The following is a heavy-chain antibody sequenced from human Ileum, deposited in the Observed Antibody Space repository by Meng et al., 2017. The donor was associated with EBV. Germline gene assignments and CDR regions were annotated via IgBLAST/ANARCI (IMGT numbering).Heavy chain of an antibody. V-gene: IGHV4-61*03. J-gene: IGHJ4*02. CDR1: SGSVSSGDYH. D-gene: IGHD5-12*01. CDR2: ILSGST. CDR3: AGGRAGYGGYKT. Sequence: HVQLLESGPGRGKPAEPLSLPCTVSSGSVSSGDYHWSWIRQPPGKGLEWIGYILSGSTNYDPSLTNRVTISVDTSKNHFSLKLTSVTAADTAVYYCAGGRAGYGGYKTWGQGTLVTVSS.